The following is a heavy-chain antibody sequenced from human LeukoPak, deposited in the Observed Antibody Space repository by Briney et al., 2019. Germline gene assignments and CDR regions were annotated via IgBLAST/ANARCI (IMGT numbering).Heavy chain of an antibody. CDR1: GFTFCSYG. CDR3: ARGGATYYDILTGYYYFDY. D-gene: IGHD3-9*01. V-gene: IGHV3-33*01. Sequence: GGSLRLSCAASGFTFCSYGMHWVRQAPGKGLEWVAVIWYDGSNKYYADSVKGRFTISRDNSKNTLYLQMNSLRAEDTAVYYCARGGATYYDILTGYYYFDYWGQGTLVTVSS. J-gene: IGHJ4*02. CDR2: IWYDGSNK.